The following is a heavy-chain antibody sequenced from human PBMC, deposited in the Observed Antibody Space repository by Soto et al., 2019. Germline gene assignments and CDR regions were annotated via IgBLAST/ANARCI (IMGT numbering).Heavy chain of an antibody. D-gene: IGHD6-13*01. CDR1: GGSISSYY. CDR2: IYYSGST. J-gene: IGHJ4*02. Sequence: SETLSLTCTVSGGSISSYYWSWIRQPPGKGLEWIGYIYYSGSTNYNPSLKSRVTISVDTSKNQFSLKLSSVTAADTAVYYCARLAIATKRYYFDYWGQGTLVTVSS. CDR3: ARLAIATKRYYFDY. V-gene: IGHV4-59*01.